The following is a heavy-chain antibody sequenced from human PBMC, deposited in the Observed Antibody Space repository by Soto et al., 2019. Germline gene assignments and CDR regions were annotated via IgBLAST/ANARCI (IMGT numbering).Heavy chain of an antibody. CDR2: IDRKTYNYAT. D-gene: IGHD2-8*02. CDR3: ARDKITGLFDY. V-gene: IGHV3-73*01. CDR1: GFTFSDIA. Sequence: GGSLRLSCAASGFTFSDIAMHWVRQASGKGLEWVGRIDRKTYNYATTYGASVKGRFTISRDDSKNMVYLGMNSLKTEDTAVYYCARDKITGLFDYWGQGTLVTVSS. J-gene: IGHJ4*02.